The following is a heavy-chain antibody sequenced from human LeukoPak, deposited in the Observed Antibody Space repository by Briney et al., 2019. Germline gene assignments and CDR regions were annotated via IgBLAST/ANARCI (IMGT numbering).Heavy chain of an antibody. CDR3: ARGSPRYGSGLSSFYGY. CDR1: GGSFSGYY. CDR2: INHSGST. J-gene: IGHJ4*02. Sequence: SETLSLTCAVYGGSFSGYYWSWIRQPPGKGLEWIGEINHSGSTNYNPSLKSRVTISVDTSKNQFSLKLSSVTAADTAVYYCARGSPRYGSGLSSFYGYWGQGTLVTVSS. V-gene: IGHV4-34*01. D-gene: IGHD5-18*01.